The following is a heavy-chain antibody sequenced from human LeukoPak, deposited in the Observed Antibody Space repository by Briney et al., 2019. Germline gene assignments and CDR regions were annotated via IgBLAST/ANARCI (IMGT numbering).Heavy chain of an antibody. D-gene: IGHD6-13*01. Sequence: GGSLRLSCAASGFTVSSSFMSWVRQVPGEGLEWVSAIYSGGTTHYAESVKGRFTISRDNSKNTLYLQMNSLRVEDTAVYYCARGRNIAVGGTSLVAHWGQGTLVTVSS. CDR3: ARGRNIAVGGTSLVAH. CDR1: GFTVSSSF. V-gene: IGHV3-53*01. J-gene: IGHJ4*02. CDR2: IYSGGTT.